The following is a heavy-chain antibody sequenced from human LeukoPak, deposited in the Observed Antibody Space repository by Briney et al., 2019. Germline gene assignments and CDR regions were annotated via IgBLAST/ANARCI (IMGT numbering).Heavy chain of an antibody. Sequence: GGSLRLSCAASGFTFSSYGMHWVRQAPGKGLEWVAFIRYDGSNKYYADSVKGRYTISRDNSKNTLYLQMNSLRAEDTAVYYCARTSYDAFDIWGQVRMVTVSS. CDR2: IRYDGSNK. V-gene: IGHV3-30*02. D-gene: IGHD1/OR15-1a*01. J-gene: IGHJ3*02. CDR3: ARTSYDAFDI. CDR1: GFTFSSYG.